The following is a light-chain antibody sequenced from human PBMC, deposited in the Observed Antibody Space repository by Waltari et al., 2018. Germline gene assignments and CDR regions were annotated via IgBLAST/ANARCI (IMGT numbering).Light chain of an antibody. CDR2: EVS. CDR1: SSDVGGHNY. J-gene: IGLJ3*02. V-gene: IGLV2-14*01. Sequence: QSALTQPASVSGSPGQSITIPCTGTSSDVGGHNYVSWYQQYPGKAPKVIIYEVSNRPAGVFSRFSGSKSGNTASLTISGLQAEDEADYYCSSYSRSSPLWVFGGGTKLTVL. CDR3: SSYSRSSPLWV.